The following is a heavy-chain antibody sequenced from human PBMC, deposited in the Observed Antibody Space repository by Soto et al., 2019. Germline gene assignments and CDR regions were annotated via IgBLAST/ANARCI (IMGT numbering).Heavy chain of an antibody. V-gene: IGHV3-23*01. CDR1: GFTFSSYA. CDR2: ISSSGGST. D-gene: IGHD2-15*01. Sequence: GGSLRISCAASGFTFSSYAMSWVRQAPGKGLEWVSAISSSGGSTTYADTGKGRFTIYRDNSKNTLFLQMNTLRAEDTAVYYCPKPRSPLSFPSDSPGYWGQGTLVTVSS. CDR3: PKPRSPLSFPSDSPGY. J-gene: IGHJ4*02.